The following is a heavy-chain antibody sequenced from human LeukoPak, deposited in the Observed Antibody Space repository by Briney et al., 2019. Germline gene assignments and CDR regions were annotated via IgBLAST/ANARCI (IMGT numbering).Heavy chain of an antibody. CDR1: GFTFSSYS. Sequence: GGSLRLSCAASGFTFSSYSMNWVRQAPGKGLEWVSSISSSSSYIYYADSVKGRFTISRDNAKNSLYLQMNSLRAEDTAVYYCAKGGLLGYCSSTSCYTPGYWGQGTLVTVSS. V-gene: IGHV3-21*01. CDR2: ISSSSSYI. J-gene: IGHJ4*02. D-gene: IGHD2-2*02. CDR3: AKGGLLGYCSSTSCYTPGY.